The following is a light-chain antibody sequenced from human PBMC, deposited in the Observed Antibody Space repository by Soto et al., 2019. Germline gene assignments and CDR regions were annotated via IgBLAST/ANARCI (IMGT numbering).Light chain of an antibody. J-gene: IGKJ5*01. CDR3: QHRSNWPPIT. Sequence: EIVLTQSPATLSLSPGETAALSCRASQSVSMYLAWYQQRPGQAPRLLIYDTSNRTTGIPARFSARGFGTDYTLIISNLEHEDSAVYYCQHRSNWPPITFGQGTRLEIK. CDR2: DTS. V-gene: IGKV3-11*01. CDR1: QSVSMY.